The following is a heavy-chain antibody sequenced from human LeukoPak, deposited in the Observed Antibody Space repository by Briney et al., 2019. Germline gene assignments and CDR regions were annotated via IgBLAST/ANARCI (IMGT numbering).Heavy chain of an antibody. V-gene: IGHV4-59*08. CDR1: GGSFSGYY. J-gene: IGHJ4*02. CDR3: ARLFIGSAMDRDY. Sequence: SETLSLTCAVYGGSFSGYYWSWIRQPPGKGLEWIGYIYYSGSTNYNPSLKSRVTISVDTSKNQFSLKLSSVTAADTAVYYCARLFIGSAMDRDYWGQGTLVTVSS. D-gene: IGHD5-18*01. CDR2: IYYSGST.